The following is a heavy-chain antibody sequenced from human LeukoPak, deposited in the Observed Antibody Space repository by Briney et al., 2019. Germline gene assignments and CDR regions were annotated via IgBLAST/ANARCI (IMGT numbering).Heavy chain of an antibody. Sequence: GESLKISCKGSGYSFTSYWIGWVRQMPGKGLEWRGIIYPGDSDTRYSPSFQGQVTISADKSISTAYLQWGSLKASDTAMYYCARLNDFWSGYPYYFDYWGQGTLVTVSS. CDR1: GYSFTSYW. CDR3: ARLNDFWSGYPYYFDY. CDR2: IYPGDSDT. J-gene: IGHJ4*02. V-gene: IGHV5-51*01. D-gene: IGHD3-3*01.